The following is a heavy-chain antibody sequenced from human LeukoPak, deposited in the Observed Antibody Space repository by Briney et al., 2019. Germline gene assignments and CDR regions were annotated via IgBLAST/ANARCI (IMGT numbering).Heavy chain of an antibody. CDR3: ASQQSFHYYYMDV. V-gene: IGHV3-74*01. CDR2: INADGSST. D-gene: IGHD2/OR15-2a*01. CDR1: GFTFNTYW. Sequence: GGSLRLSCAASGFTFNTYWMHWVRQAPGKGLVWGSSINADGSSTSYADSMKGRFTISRDNAKNTLYLQMNSLRAEDTAVYYCASQQSFHYYYMDVWGKGTTVTVSS. J-gene: IGHJ6*03.